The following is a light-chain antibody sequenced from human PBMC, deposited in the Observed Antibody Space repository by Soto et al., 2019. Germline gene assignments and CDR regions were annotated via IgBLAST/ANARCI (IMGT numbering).Light chain of an antibody. CDR2: AAS. CDR1: QSISSS. J-gene: IGKJ4*01. Sequence: DIQMTQSPSSLSASVGDRVTITCRASQSISSSLNWYQQKPGKAPKLLIYAASSVQSGVPSRFRGSGSGTDFTLTISRLQPEDLATYYCQQSYSTPLTCGGGTKVEIK. V-gene: IGKV1-39*01. CDR3: QQSYSTPLT.